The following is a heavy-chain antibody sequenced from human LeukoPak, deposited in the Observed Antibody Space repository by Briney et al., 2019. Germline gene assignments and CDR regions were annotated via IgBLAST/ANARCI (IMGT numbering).Heavy chain of an antibody. V-gene: IGHV4-59*01. J-gene: IGHJ4*02. CDR2: IYYSGGT. Sequence: PSETLSLTCTVSGGSISSYYWSWIRQPPGKGLEWIAYIYYSGGTNYNPSLKSQVTISVDTSKNQFSLKLSSVTAADTAVYYCARVNYGSGSSRGFDYWGQGTLVTVSS. D-gene: IGHD3-10*01. CDR1: GGSISSYY. CDR3: ARVNYGSGSSRGFDY.